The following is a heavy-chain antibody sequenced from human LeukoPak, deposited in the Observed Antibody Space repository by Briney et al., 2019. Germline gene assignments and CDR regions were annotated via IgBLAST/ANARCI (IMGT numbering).Heavy chain of an antibody. V-gene: IGHV4-30-4*08. CDR2: IYYSGST. J-gene: IGHJ6*03. D-gene: IGHD4-11*01. Sequence: PSETLSLTCTVSGGSISSGDYYWSWIRQPPGKGLEWIVYIYYSGSTYYNPSLKSRVTISVDTSKNQFSLKLSSVTAADTAVYYCARCIYSNYEDYYYYMDVWGKGTTVTVSS. CDR1: GGSISSGDYY. CDR3: ARCIYSNYEDYYYYMDV.